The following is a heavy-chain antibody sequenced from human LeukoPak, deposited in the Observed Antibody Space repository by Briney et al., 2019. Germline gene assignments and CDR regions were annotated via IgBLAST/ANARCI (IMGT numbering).Heavy chain of an antibody. CDR2: INYSGST. CDR3: ARLETVAGFDY. J-gene: IGHJ4*02. V-gene: IGHV4-59*08. CDR1: GGSISFNH. Sequence: PSETLSLTCSVSGGSISFNHWSWIRQPPGKGLEWIGYINYSGSTNYKPSLKSRITISIDTSTNQFSLKLNSVTAAETAVYYCARLETVAGFDYWGQGTLVTVSS. D-gene: IGHD6-19*01.